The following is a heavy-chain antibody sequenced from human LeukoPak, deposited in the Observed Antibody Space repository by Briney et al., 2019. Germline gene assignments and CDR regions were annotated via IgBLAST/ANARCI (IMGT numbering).Heavy chain of an antibody. Sequence: PGRSLRLSCAASGFTFSSYAMHWVRQAPGKGLEWVAVISYDGSNKYYADSVKGRFTISRDNSKNTLYLQMNSLRAEDTAVYYCARGMRYCSSTSCSTFDYWGQGTLVTVSS. D-gene: IGHD2-2*01. CDR3: ARGMRYCSSTSCSTFDY. J-gene: IGHJ4*02. V-gene: IGHV3-30*01. CDR1: GFTFSSYA. CDR2: ISYDGSNK.